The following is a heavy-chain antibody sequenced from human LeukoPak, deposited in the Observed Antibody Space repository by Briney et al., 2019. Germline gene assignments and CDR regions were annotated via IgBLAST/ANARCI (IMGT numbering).Heavy chain of an antibody. CDR2: ISYDGSNK. Sequence: GGSLRLSCAASGFTFSSYGMHWVRQAPGKGLEWVAVISYDGSNKYYADSVKGRFTISRDNSKNTLYLQMNSLRAEDTAVYYCAKEGDSSGYYYVGYWGQGTLVTVSS. CDR3: AKEGDSSGYYYVGY. J-gene: IGHJ4*02. V-gene: IGHV3-30*18. D-gene: IGHD3-22*01. CDR1: GFTFSSYG.